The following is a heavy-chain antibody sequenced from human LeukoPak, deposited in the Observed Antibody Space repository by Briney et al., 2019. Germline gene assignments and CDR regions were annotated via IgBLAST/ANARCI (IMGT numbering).Heavy chain of an antibody. J-gene: IGHJ4*02. V-gene: IGHV4-59*08. CDR3: ARHSGYSSGWTH. Sequence: SETLSLTCTVSGDSISGDYWSWIRQPPGKGLEWIGYIYYSGSTNYNPSLKSRVTISVDTSKNQFSLKLSSVTAADTAVYYCARHSGYSSGWTHWGQGTLVTVSS. CDR2: IYYSGST. D-gene: IGHD6-19*01. CDR1: GDSISGDY.